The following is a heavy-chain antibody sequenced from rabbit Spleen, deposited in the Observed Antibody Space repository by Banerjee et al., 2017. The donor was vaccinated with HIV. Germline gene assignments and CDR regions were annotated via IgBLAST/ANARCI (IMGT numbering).Heavy chain of an antibody. D-gene: IGHD8-1*01. J-gene: IGHJ4*01. CDR2: IEPVFGVT. CDR1: GFDFSSYY. V-gene: IGHV1S7*01. CDR3: ARGYADSSGLPTYYFNL. Sequence: QLEESGGGLVKPGASLTLTCKASGFDFSSYYMSWVRQALGKGLEWIGYIEPVFGVTYYASWVNGRFTISSHNAQNTLYLQLNSLTAADTATYFCARGYADSSGLPTYYFNLWGPGTLVTVS.